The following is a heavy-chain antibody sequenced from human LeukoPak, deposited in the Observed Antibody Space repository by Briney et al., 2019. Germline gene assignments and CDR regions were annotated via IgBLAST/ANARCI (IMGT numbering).Heavy chain of an antibody. CDR3: ARGDSWSGYRFFYYGMDV. J-gene: IGHJ6*02. D-gene: IGHD3-3*01. V-gene: IGHV3-33*01. CDR1: GFTFSNYG. CDR2: IWYDGTKK. Sequence: GSLRLSCAASGFTFSNYGMDWVRQAPGKGLEWVAVIWYDGTKKYYADSVRGRFTISRDNSKNTLYLQMNSLRAEDTAVYYCARGDSWSGYRFFYYGMDVWGQGTTVTVS.